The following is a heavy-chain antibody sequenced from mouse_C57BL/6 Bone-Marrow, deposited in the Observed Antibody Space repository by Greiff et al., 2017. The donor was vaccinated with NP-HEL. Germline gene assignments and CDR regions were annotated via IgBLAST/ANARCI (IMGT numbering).Heavy chain of an antibody. CDR1: GYTFTSYW. CDR3: ANDRYEDAMDY. J-gene: IGHJ4*01. D-gene: IGHD2-3*01. Sequence: QVQLKQPGAELVMPGASVKLSCKASGYTFTSYWMHWVKQRPGQGLEWIGEIDPSDRYTNYYQKFKGKSTLTVDKSSSTAYLRLSSLTYEDSAVYNCANDRYEDAMDYWGQGTSVTVSS. CDR2: IDPSDRYT. V-gene: IGHV1-69*01.